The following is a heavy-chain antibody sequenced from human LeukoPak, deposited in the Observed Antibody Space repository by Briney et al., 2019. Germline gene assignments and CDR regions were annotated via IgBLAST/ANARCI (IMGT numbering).Heavy chain of an antibody. CDR3: AREGSLRFLEWLSINYYYYGMDV. V-gene: IGHV3-30*19. Sequence: PGGSLRLSCAASGFSFRSYGMHWVRQAPGKGLEWVAVVSYDGSNKYYADSVKGRFTISRDNSKNTLYLQMSSLRAEDTAVYYCAREGSLRFLEWLSINYYYYGMDVWGQGTTVTVSS. J-gene: IGHJ6*02. CDR1: GFSFRSYG. D-gene: IGHD3-3*01. CDR2: VSYDGSNK.